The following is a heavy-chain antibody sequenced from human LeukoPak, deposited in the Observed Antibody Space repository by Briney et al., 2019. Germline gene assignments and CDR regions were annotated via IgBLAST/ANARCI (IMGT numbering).Heavy chain of an antibody. Sequence: GGSLRLSCAASGFTFSSYAMSWVRQAPGKGLEWGSAISGSGGSTYYADSVKGRFTISRDNSKNTLYLQMNSLRAEDTAVYYCATDWLSSYYFDYWGQGTLVTVSS. D-gene: IGHD3-9*01. CDR3: ATDWLSSYYFDY. CDR2: ISGSGGST. V-gene: IGHV3-23*01. J-gene: IGHJ4*02. CDR1: GFTFSSYA.